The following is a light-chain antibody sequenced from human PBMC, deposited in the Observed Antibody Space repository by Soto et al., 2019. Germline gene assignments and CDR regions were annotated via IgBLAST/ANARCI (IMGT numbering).Light chain of an antibody. V-gene: IGLV2-14*01. CDR2: EVF. CDR3: TSYASTSTYVV. J-gene: IGLJ2*01. Sequence: QSALTQPASVSGSPGQSSTISCTGTTSDVGGYNYVSWYQHHPGKAPNLLMYEVFNRPSGVSNRFSGSRSGNTASLTISGLQADDEADYYCTSYASTSTYVVFGGGTKLTVL. CDR1: TSDVGGYNY.